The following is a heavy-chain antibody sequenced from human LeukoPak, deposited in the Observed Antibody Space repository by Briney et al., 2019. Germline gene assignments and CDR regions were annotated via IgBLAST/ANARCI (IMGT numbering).Heavy chain of an antibody. V-gene: IGHV3-21*01. CDR3: ARVGNYDFWSGYSSVPY. CDR1: VFTFSSYS. CDR2: ISSISSYI. Sequence: PGGSLRLSCAASVFTFSSYSMNWVRQAPGKGLEWVSSISSISSYIYYADSVKGRFTISTDNAKNTLYLEMNRLSAEDTAVYYCARVGNYDFWSGYSSVPYWGEGTVVTVSS. D-gene: IGHD3-3*01. J-gene: IGHJ4*02.